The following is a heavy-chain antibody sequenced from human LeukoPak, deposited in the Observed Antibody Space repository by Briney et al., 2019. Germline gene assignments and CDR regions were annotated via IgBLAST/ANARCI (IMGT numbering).Heavy chain of an antibody. CDR1: GYTFTGYY. J-gene: IGHJ4*02. V-gene: IGHV1-2*02. Sequence: ASVKVSCTASGYTFTGYYMHWVRQAPGQGLEWMGWINPNSGGTNYAQKFQGRVTMTRDTSISTAYMELSRLRSDDTAVYYCARPYYYDSSGYYGPDYSPYYFDYWGQGTLVTVSS. D-gene: IGHD3-22*01. CDR2: INPNSGGT. CDR3: ARPYYYDSSGYYGPDYSPYYFDY.